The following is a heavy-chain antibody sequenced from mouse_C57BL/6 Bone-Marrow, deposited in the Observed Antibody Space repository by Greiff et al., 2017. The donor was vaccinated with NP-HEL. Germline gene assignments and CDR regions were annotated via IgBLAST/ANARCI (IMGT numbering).Heavy chain of an antibody. CDR2: IHPNSGST. CDR1: GYTFTSYW. CDR3: ARGSYGMINYYFDY. D-gene: IGHD1-1*01. Sequence: QVQLQQPGAELVKPGASVKLSCKASGYTFTSYWMHWVKQRPGQGLEWIGMIHPNSGSTNYNEKFKSKATLTVDKSSSTAYMQLSSLTSEDSAVYDCARGSYGMINYYFDYWGQGTTLTVSS. V-gene: IGHV1-64*01. J-gene: IGHJ2*01.